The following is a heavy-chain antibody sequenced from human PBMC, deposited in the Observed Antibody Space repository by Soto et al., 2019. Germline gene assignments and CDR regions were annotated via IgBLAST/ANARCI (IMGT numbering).Heavy chain of an antibody. CDR3: ARDLGSSCYGKWFDP. D-gene: IGHD6-13*01. CDR2: ISYDVSNK. CDR1: GFTFSSYA. Sequence: QVQLVESGGGVVQPGRSLRLSCAASGFTFSSYAMHWVRQAPGKGLEWVAFISYDVSNKYYADSVKGRFTISRDNSKNTLYLQMNSLRAEDTAVYYCARDLGSSCYGKWFDPWGQGTLVTVSS. J-gene: IGHJ5*02. V-gene: IGHV3-30-3*01.